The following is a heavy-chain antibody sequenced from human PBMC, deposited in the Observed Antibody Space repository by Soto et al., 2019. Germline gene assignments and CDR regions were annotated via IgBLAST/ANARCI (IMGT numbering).Heavy chain of an antibody. D-gene: IGHD2-15*01. Sequence: ASVKVSCKASGGTFSSYAISWVRQAPGQGLEWMGGIIPIFGTANYAQKFQGRVTITADESTSTAYMELSSLRSEDTAVYYCARVYCSGGSCYSELRFYYYGMDVSGQGTEVTVSS. CDR1: GGTFSSYA. J-gene: IGHJ6*02. V-gene: IGHV1-69*13. CDR3: ARVYCSGGSCYSELRFYYYGMDV. CDR2: IIPIFGTA.